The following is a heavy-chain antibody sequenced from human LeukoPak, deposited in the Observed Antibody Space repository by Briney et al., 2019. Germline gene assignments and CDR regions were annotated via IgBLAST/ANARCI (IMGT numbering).Heavy chain of an antibody. Sequence: GGSLRLSCAAFGFSFSSYWMSWVRQALGKGLEWVANMKRDGSEKYYVDSVKGRFTISRDNAKNSLFLQMNSLRAEDTAVYYCARGKDWFDTWGQGTLVTVSS. CDR2: MKRDGSEK. CDR1: GFSFSSYW. CDR3: ARGKDWFDT. V-gene: IGHV3-7*01. J-gene: IGHJ5*02.